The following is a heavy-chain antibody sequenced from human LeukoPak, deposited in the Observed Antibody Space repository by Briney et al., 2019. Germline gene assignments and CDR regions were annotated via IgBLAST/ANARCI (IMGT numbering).Heavy chain of an antibody. CDR3: ARDLYSSTWYAFDY. J-gene: IGHJ4*02. D-gene: IGHD6-13*01. V-gene: IGHV3-48*03. CDR1: GFTFSNSE. CDR2: ISSSGSTI. Sequence: GASLRLSCAASGFTFSNSEMNWVRQAPGEGLEWVSYISSSGSTIYYADSVKGRFTISRDNAKNSLFLQMNSLRAEDAAVYCCARDLYSSTWYAFDYWGQGTLVTVSS.